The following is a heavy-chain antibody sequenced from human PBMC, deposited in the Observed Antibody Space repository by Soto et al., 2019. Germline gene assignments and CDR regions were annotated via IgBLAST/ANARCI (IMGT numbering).Heavy chain of an antibody. Sequence: ESVGGVVQPGRSLRLSCAASGFPFSSYHMHWVRQAPGKGLEWVAVIWFDGTNKYYADSVKGRFTISRDNSKNTLYLQMNSLRDEDTAVYYCARNIKSDGDRIYWGQGTLVTVSS. CDR1: GFPFSSYH. CDR2: IWFDGTNK. D-gene: IGHD3-10*01. CDR3: ARNIKSDGDRIY. V-gene: IGHV3-33*01. J-gene: IGHJ4*02.